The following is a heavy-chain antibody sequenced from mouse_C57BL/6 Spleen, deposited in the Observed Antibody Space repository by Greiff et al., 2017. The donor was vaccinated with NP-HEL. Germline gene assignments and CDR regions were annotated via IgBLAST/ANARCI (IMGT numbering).Heavy chain of an antibody. J-gene: IGHJ3*01. Sequence: QVQLQQPGAELVKPGASVKMSCKASGYTFTSYWITWVKQRPGQGLEWIGDIYPGSGSTNYNEKFKSKATLTVDTSSSTAYMQLSSLTSQDSAVYYCARGGYSPAWFAYWGKGTLVTVSA. CDR1: GYTFTSYW. V-gene: IGHV1-55*01. CDR3: ARGGYSPAWFAY. D-gene: IGHD2-3*01. CDR2: IYPGSGST.